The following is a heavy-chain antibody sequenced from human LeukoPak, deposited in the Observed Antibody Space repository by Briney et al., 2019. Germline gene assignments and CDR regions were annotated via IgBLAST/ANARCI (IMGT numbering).Heavy chain of an antibody. J-gene: IGHJ3*02. V-gene: IGHV3-53*01. CDR3: ASASSGWYRDAFDI. D-gene: IGHD6-19*01. CDR2: IYSGGST. Sequence: GGSLRLSCAASGFTVSSNYMSWFRQAPGKGLEWVSVIYSGGSTYYADSVKGRFTISRDNSKNTLYLQMNSLRAEDTAVYYCASASSGWYRDAFDIWGQGTMVTVSS. CDR1: GFTVSSNY.